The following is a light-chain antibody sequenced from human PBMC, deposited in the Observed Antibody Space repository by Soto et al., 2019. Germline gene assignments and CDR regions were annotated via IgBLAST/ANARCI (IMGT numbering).Light chain of an antibody. CDR1: QSISHW. V-gene: IGKV1-5*01. Sequence: DIQTTQSPATRSASVGDSVTITCRASQSISHWLAWYQQKPGKAPKFLIYDASSLESGVPSRFSGSGSGTEFTLTISSLQPDDFATYYCQQYDSVLGTFGPGTKV. CDR3: QQYDSVLGT. J-gene: IGKJ1*01. CDR2: DAS.